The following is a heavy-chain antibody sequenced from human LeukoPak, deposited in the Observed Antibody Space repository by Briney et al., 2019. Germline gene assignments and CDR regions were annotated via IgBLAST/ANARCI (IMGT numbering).Heavy chain of an antibody. CDR2: INAGNGNT. D-gene: IGHD1-26*01. CDR3: ARESRIVGATAFDY. Sequence: ASVKVSCKASGYTFTSYATHWVRQAPGQRLEWMGWINAGNGNTKYSQEFQGRVTITRDTSASTAYMELSSLRSEDMAVYYCARESRIVGATAFDYWGQGTLVTVSS. CDR1: GYTFTSYA. V-gene: IGHV1-3*03. J-gene: IGHJ4*02.